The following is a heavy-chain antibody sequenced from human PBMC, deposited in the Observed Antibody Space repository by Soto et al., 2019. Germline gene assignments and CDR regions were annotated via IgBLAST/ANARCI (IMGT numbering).Heavy chain of an antibody. CDR3: ARDGYCSSTSCYQFYYYYGMDV. CDR1: GGSISSSNW. CDR2: IYHSGST. V-gene: IGHV4-4*02. J-gene: IGHJ6*02. Sequence: SETLSLTCAVSGGSISSSNWWSWVRQPPGKGLEWIGEIYHSGSTNYNPSLKSRVTISVDKSKNQFSLKLSSVTAADTAVYYCARDGYCSSTSCYQFYYYYGMDVWGQGTTVTVSS. D-gene: IGHD2-2*03.